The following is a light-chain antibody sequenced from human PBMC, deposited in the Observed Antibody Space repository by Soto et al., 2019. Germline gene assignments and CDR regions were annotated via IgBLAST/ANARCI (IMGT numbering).Light chain of an antibody. Sequence: EIVLTQSPGTLSLSPGERATLSCRASQSVSSSYLAWYQQKPGQAPRLLIYGASRRATGIPDRFSGSGSGTDFTLTISRLEPEDFAGYYCQQYGSSPPWTFGHGTKVEIK. CDR1: QSVSSSY. CDR2: GAS. J-gene: IGKJ1*01. CDR3: QQYGSSPPWT. V-gene: IGKV3-20*01.